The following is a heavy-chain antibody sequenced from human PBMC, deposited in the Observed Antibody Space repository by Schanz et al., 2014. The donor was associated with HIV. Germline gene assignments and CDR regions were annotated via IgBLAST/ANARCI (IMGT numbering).Heavy chain of an antibody. V-gene: IGHV3-72*01. CDR1: GEKVRGGG. CDR2: TTKKADNYIT. Sequence: EVQLEESGGEREKKGGRERGAGGGWGEKVRGGGRGGGGGARGKGLEWVGRTTKKADNYITEYAASVKGRFTISRDDSKNLLYLHMSSLKIEDTAVYYCARGKRGSWYELLDIWGQGTIVTVSS. J-gene: IGHJ3*02. D-gene: IGHD1-26*01. CDR3: ARGKRGSWYELLDI.